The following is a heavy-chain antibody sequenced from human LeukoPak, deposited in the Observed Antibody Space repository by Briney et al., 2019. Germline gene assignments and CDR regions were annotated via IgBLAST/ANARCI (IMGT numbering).Heavy chain of an antibody. CDR1: GFTFSSYA. CDR3: AKGPLTSIVVVPSEPDY. CDR2: ISGSGGST. Sequence: AGGSLRLSCAASGFTFSSYAMSWVRQAPGKGLEWVSAISGSGGSTYYADSVKGRFTISRDNSKNTLYLQMNSLRAEDTAVYYSAKGPLTSIVVVPSEPDYWGQGTLVTVSS. D-gene: IGHD3-22*01. V-gene: IGHV3-23*01. J-gene: IGHJ4*02.